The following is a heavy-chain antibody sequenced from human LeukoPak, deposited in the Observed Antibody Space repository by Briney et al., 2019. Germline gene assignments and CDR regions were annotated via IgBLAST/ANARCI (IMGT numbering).Heavy chain of an antibody. J-gene: IGHJ4*02. Sequence: TLRLSCTASGFAFDEYAMSRFRQAPGKGLEWVGFVRSKDYGGRTQYAASVNGRFTISRDDSESIAFLQMDSLKTEDTAVYYCARGAYQFDYWGQGTLVTVSS. CDR1: GFAFDEYA. CDR2: VRSKDYGGRT. V-gene: IGHV3-49*03. CDR3: ARGAYQFDY.